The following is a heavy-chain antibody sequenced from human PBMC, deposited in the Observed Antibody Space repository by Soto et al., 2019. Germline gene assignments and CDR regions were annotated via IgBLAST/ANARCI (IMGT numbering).Heavy chain of an antibody. CDR1: GFSLSTSGVC. CDR2: IYWDDDK. Sequence: QITLKESGPTLVKPTQTLTLTCTFSGFSLSTSGVCVGWIRQPPGKALEWLALIYWDDDKRYSPSLKSRLTITKDTSKNQVVLTMTNMAPVATATYYCAHRLGGIGVAGTFDYWGQGTLVTVSS. CDR3: AHRLGGIGVAGTFDY. V-gene: IGHV2-5*02. J-gene: IGHJ4*02. D-gene: IGHD6-19*01.